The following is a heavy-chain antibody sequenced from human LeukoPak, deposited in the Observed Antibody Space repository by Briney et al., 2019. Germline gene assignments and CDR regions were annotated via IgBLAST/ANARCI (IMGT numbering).Heavy chain of an antibody. CDR3: AKDRGYSDTSGFLDY. Sequence: GGSLRLSCAASGFTFTNYGMHWVRQAPGKGLEWMAVISNDGSNKYYADSVRGRLIISRDNSKDTLYLQMNSLGVEDTAVYYCAKDRGYSDTSGFLDYWGQGTLVTASS. V-gene: IGHV3-30*18. CDR1: GFTFTNYG. J-gene: IGHJ4*02. D-gene: IGHD3-22*01. CDR2: ISNDGSNK.